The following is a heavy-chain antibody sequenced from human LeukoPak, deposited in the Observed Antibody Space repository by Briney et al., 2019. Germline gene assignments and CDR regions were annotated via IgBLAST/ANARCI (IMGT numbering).Heavy chain of an antibody. V-gene: IGHV3-30*02. J-gene: IGHJ4*02. CDR1: GFTFSSYG. CDR2: IRYDGNNK. CDR3: AKLYGDRLGFDY. Sequence: GGSLRLSCAASGFTFSSYGMHWVRQAPGKGLEWVAFIRYDGNNKYYADSVKGRFTISRDNSKNTLYLQMNSLRAEDTAVFYCAKLYGDRLGFDYWGQGTLVTVSS. D-gene: IGHD4-17*01.